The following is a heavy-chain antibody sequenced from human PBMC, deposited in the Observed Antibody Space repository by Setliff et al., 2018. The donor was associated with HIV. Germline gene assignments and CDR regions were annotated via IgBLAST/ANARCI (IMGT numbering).Heavy chain of an antibody. J-gene: IGHJ4*02. V-gene: IGHV3-7*03. Sequence: PGGSLRLSCAASGFTFSSYAMTWVRQAPGKGLEWVANIKKDGSEKYYVDSVKGRFTISRDNAKNSLYLQMSSLRVDDTAVYYCARISSAWYLVDYWGQGTLVTVSS. CDR3: ARISSAWYLVDY. CDR1: GFTFSSYA. D-gene: IGHD6-13*01. CDR2: IKKDGSEK.